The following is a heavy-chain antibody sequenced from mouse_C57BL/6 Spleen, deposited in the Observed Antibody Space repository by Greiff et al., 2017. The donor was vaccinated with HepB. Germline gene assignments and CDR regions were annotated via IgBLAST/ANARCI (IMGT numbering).Heavy chain of an antibody. CDR1: GYTFTSYG. D-gene: IGHD2-4*01. J-gene: IGHJ1*03. V-gene: IGHV1-81*01. CDR2: IYPRSGNT. Sequence: QVQLQQSGAELARPGASVKLSCKASGYTFTSYGISWVKQRTGQGLEWIGEIYPRSGNTYYNEKFKGKATLTADKSSSTAYMELRSLTSEDSAVYFCARMNYDYDDGPHWYFDVWGTGTTVTVSS. CDR3: ARMNYDYDDGPHWYFDV.